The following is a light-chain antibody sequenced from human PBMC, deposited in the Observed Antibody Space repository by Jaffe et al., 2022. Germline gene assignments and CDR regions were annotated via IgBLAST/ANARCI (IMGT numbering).Light chain of an antibody. J-gene: IGKJ1*01. Sequence: DIQLTQSPSFLSASVGDRVTITCRASQGIATFLAWYQQKPGKAPKLLIYAASTLQSGVPSRFSGSGSGTDFTLTITSLQPEDFATYYCQQFENYPRTFGQGTKVEIK. CDR1: QGIATF. CDR2: AAS. V-gene: IGKV1-9*01. CDR3: QQFENYPRT.